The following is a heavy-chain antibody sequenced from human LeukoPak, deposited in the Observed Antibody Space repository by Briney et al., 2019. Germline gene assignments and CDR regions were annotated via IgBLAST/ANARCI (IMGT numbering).Heavy chain of an antibody. CDR1: GFTFSSYG. J-gene: IGHJ4*02. Sequence: GRSLRLSCAASGFTFSSYGMHWVRQAPGKGLEWVAVISYDGSNKYYADSVKGRFTISRDNSKNTLYLQMNSLRAEDTAVYYCAKDLRVATWSSSWGQGTLVTVSS. CDR2: ISYDGSNK. D-gene: IGHD5-12*01. CDR3: AKDLRVATWSSS. V-gene: IGHV3-30*18.